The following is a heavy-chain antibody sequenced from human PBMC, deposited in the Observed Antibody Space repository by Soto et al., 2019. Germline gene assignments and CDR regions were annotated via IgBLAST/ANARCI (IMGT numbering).Heavy chain of an antibody. CDR1: GYTFTRYD. CDR3: AREKSSVAIDC. CDR2: MNPNSGNT. J-gene: IGHJ4*02. V-gene: IGHV1-8*01. Sequence: ASVKVSCEASGYTFTRYDIKWGRQATGQGLEWMGWMNPNSGNTGYAQKFQGRVTMTRNTSISTAYMELTSLRSEDTSVYYCAREKSSVAIDCWGQGTLVTVS. D-gene: IGHD3-22*01.